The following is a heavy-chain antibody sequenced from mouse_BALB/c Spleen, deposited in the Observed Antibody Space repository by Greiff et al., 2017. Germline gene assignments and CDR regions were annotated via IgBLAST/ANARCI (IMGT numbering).Heavy chain of an antibody. CDR3: ARYGSSGPFDY. D-gene: IGHD3-1*01. Sequence: QVQLQQSGAELVRPGTSVKVSCKASGYAFTNYLIEWVKQRPGQGLEWIGVINPGSGGTNYNEKFKGKATLTADKSSSTAYMQLSSLTSDDSAVYFCARYGSSGPFDYWGQGTTLTVSS. CDR2: INPGSGGT. CDR1: GYAFTNYL. J-gene: IGHJ2*01. V-gene: IGHV1-54*03.